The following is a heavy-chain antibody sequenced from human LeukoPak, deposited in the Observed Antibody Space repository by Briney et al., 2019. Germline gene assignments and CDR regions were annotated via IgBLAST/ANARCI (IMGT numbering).Heavy chain of an antibody. V-gene: IGHV4-39*01. CDR3: ARHLILGIYV. J-gene: IGHJ6*03. CDR2: VYYSGGT. D-gene: IGHD2/OR15-2a*01. CDR1: GGSISSSSYY. Sequence: SETLSLTCTVSGGSISSSSYYWGWIRQPPGKGLEWIGSVYYSGGTYYNPSLKSRVTISVDTSKNQFSLKLSSVTPADTAVYCCARHLILGIYVCGKGTTVTVS.